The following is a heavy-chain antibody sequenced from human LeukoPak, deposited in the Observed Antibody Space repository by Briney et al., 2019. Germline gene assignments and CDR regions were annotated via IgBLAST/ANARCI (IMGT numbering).Heavy chain of an antibody. CDR3: AKDLVW. CDR1: GFIFMNAW. V-gene: IGHV3-15*01. D-gene: IGHD3-16*01. J-gene: IGHJ4*02. Sequence: GGSLRLSCAASGFIFMNAWMIWVRQAPGKGLEWVGRIKSNADGGTPDYAAPARGRFTISRDDSKNTLYLQMNSLRAEDTAVYYCAKDLVWWGQGTLVTVSS. CDR2: IKSNADGGTP.